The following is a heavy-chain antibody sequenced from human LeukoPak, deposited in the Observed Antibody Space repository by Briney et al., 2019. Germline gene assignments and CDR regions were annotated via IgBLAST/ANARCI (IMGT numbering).Heavy chain of an antibody. J-gene: IGHJ3*02. CDR2: IIPIFGTA. D-gene: IGHD2-2*02. CDR3: AREDIVVVPAAIFVGAFDI. V-gene: IGHV1-69*13. Sequence: GASVKVSCKASGGTFSSYAISWVRQAPGQGLEWMGGIIPIFGTATYAQKFQGRVTITADESTSTAYMELSSLRSEDTAVYYCAREDIVVVPAAIFVGAFDIWGQGTMVTVSS. CDR1: GGTFSSYA.